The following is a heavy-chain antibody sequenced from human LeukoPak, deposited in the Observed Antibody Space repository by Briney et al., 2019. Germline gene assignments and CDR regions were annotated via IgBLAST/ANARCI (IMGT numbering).Heavy chain of an antibody. V-gene: IGHV3-7*01. CDR1: GFTFDDYA. CDR3: ARDDPYFFDY. Sequence: SLXLSCAASGFTFDDYAMHWVRQAPGKGLEWVAKIKQDGSEKYYVDSVKGRFTISRDNAKNSLFLQMDSLRVEDTAVYFCARDDPYFFDYWGQGTLVTVSS. J-gene: IGHJ4*02. CDR2: IKQDGSEK.